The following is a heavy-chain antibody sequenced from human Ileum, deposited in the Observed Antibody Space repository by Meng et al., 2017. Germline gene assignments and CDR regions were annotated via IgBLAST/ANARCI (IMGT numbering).Heavy chain of an antibody. J-gene: IGHJ4*02. D-gene: IGHD3-10*01. Sequence: ESRKISGKGSGYSFTNYWVGWVRQRPGKGLEWMGIISPSESDVRYSPSFQGQVTISADKSISTAYLHWSSLKASDIAMYYCARVKTIRDPFDYWGQGTLVTVSS. CDR1: GYSFTNYW. CDR2: ISPSESDV. V-gene: IGHV5-51*01. CDR3: ARVKTIRDPFDY.